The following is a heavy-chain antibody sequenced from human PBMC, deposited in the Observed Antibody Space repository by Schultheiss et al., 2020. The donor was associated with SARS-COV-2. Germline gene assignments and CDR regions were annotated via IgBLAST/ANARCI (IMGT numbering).Heavy chain of an antibody. CDR2: IHYSGST. D-gene: IGHD4-11*01. Sequence: SQTLSLTCAVYGGSFSGYYWSWFRQPPGKGLEWIGYIHYSGSTNHNPSLKSRVTISVDTSKNQFSLKLSSVTAADTAVYYCARAPLETVTSDDAFDIWGQGTMVTVSS. J-gene: IGHJ3*02. CDR1: GGSFSGYY. CDR3: ARAPLETVTSDDAFDI. V-gene: IGHV4-34*11.